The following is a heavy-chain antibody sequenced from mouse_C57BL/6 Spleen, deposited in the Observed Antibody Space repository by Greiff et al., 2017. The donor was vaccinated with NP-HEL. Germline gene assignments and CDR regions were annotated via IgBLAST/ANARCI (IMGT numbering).Heavy chain of an antibody. V-gene: IGHV1-61*01. D-gene: IGHD4-1*01. CDR3: AREGGLGRLDY. J-gene: IGHJ2*01. Sequence: VQLQQPGAELVRPGSSVKLSCKASGYTFTSYWMDWVKQRPGQGLEWIGNIYPSDSETHYNQKFKDKATLTVDKSSSTAYMQLSSLTSEDSAVYYCAREGGLGRLDYWGQGTTLTVSS. CDR1: GYTFTSYW. CDR2: IYPSDSET.